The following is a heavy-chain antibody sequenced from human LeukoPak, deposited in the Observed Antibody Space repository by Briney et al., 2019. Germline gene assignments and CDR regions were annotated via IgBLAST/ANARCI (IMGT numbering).Heavy chain of an antibody. CDR3: ARGGVVAIIQAPFDY. D-gene: IGHD3-22*01. CDR2: ISSNGGST. CDR1: GFTFSSYA. V-gene: IGHV3-64*01. J-gene: IGHJ4*02. Sequence: GGSLRLSCAASGFTFSSYAMSWVRQAPGKGLEWYSAISSNGGSTYYANSVKGRFTISRDNSKNTLYLQMGSLRAEDMAVYYCARGGVVAIIQAPFDYWGQGTLVTVSS.